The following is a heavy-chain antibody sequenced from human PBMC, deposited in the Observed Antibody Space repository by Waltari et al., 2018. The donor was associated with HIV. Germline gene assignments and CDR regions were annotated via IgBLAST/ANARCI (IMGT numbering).Heavy chain of an antibody. CDR2: IKSKANSFAT. CDR3: TGHVEPREDSQTEY. CDR1: GFPLSDPG. D-gene: IGHD1-26*01. V-gene: IGHV3-73*01. J-gene: IGHJ4*02. Sequence: EVRLVESGGGLVEPGGSLIVSCGAPGFPLSDPGTHGVRQASGKGLEWIGLIKSKANSFATRYDASVKGRFAVSRDDSKNTAYLQMDSLKTEDTAIYYCTGHVEPREDSQTEYWGQGTLVTVSS.